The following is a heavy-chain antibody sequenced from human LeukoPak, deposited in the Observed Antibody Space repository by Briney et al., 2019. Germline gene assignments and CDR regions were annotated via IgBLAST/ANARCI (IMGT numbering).Heavy chain of an antibody. CDR1: GFTFSSYS. CDR3: ARDPGSGWAI. Sequence: PGGSLRLSCAASGFTFSSYSMNWVRQAPGKGLEWVSSISSSSSYIYYADSVKGRFPISRDNAKNSLYLQMNSLRAEDTAVYYCARDPGSGWAIWGQGTLVTVSS. CDR2: ISSSSSYI. V-gene: IGHV3-21*01. D-gene: IGHD6-19*01. J-gene: IGHJ4*02.